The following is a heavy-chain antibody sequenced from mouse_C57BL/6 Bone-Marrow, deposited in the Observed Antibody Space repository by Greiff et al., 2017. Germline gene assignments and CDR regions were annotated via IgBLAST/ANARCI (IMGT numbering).Heavy chain of an antibody. V-gene: IGHV1-52*01. CDR1: GYTFTSYW. J-gene: IGHJ3*01. Sequence: VQLQQPGAELVRPGSSVKLSCKASGYTFTSYWMHWVKQRPIQGLEWIGNIDPSDSETYYNQKFKDKATLTVDKSSSTAYMQRSSLTSEVSAVYYCARGTRGFFFAYWGQGTLVTVSA. D-gene: IGHD3-3*01. CDR3: ARGTRGFFFAY. CDR2: IDPSDSET.